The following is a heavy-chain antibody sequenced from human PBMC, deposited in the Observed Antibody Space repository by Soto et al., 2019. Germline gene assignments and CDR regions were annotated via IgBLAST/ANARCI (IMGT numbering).Heavy chain of an antibody. V-gene: IGHV4-59*01. CDR3: ARGDCSSTSCPFDY. J-gene: IGHJ4*02. CDR1: GGSISSYY. D-gene: IGHD2-2*01. Sequence: QVQLQESGPGLVKPSETLSLTCTVSGGSISSYYWSWIRQPPGKGLEWIGYIYYSGSTNYNPSLKSRVTISVDTSKNQFSLKLSSVTAADTAVYFCARGDCSSTSCPFDYWGQGTLVTVSS. CDR2: IYYSGST.